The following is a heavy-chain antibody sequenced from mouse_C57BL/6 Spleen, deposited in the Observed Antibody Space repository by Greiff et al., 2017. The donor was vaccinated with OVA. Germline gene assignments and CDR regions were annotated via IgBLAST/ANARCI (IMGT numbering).Heavy chain of an antibody. J-gene: IGHJ4*01. CDR1: GYTFTSYW. Sequence: VQLQQPGAELVRPGSSVKLSCKASGYTFTSYWMDWVKQRPIQGLEWIGNIDPSDSETHYNQKFKGKATLTVDKSSSTAYMQLSSLTSQNSAVYYCARGGFTAVVAPYAMDYWGQGTSVTVSS. CDR2: IDPSDSET. D-gene: IGHD1-1*01. V-gene: IGHV1-52*01. CDR3: ARGGFTAVVAPYAMDY.